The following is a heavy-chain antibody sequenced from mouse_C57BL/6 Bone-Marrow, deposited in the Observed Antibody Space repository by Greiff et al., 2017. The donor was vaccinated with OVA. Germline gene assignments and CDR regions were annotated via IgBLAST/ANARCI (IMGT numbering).Heavy chain of an antibody. CDR2: IYPRSGNT. CDR1: GYTFTSYG. J-gene: IGHJ1*03. Sequence: QVQLQQSGAELARPGASVKLSCKASGYTFTSYGISWVKQSTGQGLEWIGEIYPRSGNTYYNEKFKGKATLTADKSSSTAYMELRSLTSEDSAVYFCEVYYYGPWYFDVWGTGTTVTVSS. V-gene: IGHV1-81*01. D-gene: IGHD1-1*01. CDR3: EVYYYGPWYFDV.